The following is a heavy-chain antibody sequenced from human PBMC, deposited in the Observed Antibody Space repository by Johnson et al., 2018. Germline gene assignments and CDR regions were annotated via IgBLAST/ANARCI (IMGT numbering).Heavy chain of an antibody. Sequence: VQLVESGGGVVQPGRSLRLSCAASGFTFDDYAMHWVRQAPGKGLEWVSGISWNSGSIGSADSVKGRFTISRDNAKNSLYLQMNSLRAEDTALYYCAAYYDILTGYGLDAFDIWGQGTMVTVSS. D-gene: IGHD3-9*01. V-gene: IGHV3-9*01. CDR3: AAYYDILTGYGLDAFDI. CDR2: ISWNSGSI. J-gene: IGHJ3*02. CDR1: GFTFDDYA.